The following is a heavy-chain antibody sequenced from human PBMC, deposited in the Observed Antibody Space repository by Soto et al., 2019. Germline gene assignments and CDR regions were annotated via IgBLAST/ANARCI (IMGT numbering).Heavy chain of an antibody. CDR3: ARVTPRGVVVAATRWFDP. V-gene: IGHV4-59*12. CDR1: GGSISSYY. Sequence: SETLSLTCTVSGGSISSYYWSWIRQPPGKGLERIGYIYYSGSTNYNPSLKSRVTISVDTSKNQFSLKLSSVTAADTAVYYCARVTPRGVVVAATRWFDPWGQGTLVTVS. D-gene: IGHD2-15*01. J-gene: IGHJ5*02. CDR2: IYYSGST.